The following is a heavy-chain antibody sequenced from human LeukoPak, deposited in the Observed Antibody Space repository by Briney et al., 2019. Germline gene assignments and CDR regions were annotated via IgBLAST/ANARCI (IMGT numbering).Heavy chain of an antibody. CDR2: IYSGGST. CDR1: GFTVSSNY. CDR3: ARANYDFWSGLDY. V-gene: IGHV3-66*02. D-gene: IGHD3-3*01. J-gene: IGHJ4*02. Sequence: GGSLRLSCAASGFTVSSNYMSWVRQAPGKGLEWVSVIYSGGSTYYTDSVKGRFTISRDNSKNTLYLQMNSLRAEDTAVYYCARANYDFWSGLDYWGQGTLSPSPQ.